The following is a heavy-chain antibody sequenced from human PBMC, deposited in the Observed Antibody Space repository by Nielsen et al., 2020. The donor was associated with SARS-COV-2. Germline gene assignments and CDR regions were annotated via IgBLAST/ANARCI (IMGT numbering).Heavy chain of an antibody. V-gene: IGHV4-34*01. J-gene: IGHJ6*02. CDR2: INHSGST. Sequence: SETLSLTCAVYGGSFSGYYWSWIRQPPGKGLEWIGEINHSGSTNYNPSLKSRVTISVDTSKNQFSLKLSSVTAADTAVYYCARDKWYYYYGMDVWGQGTTVTVSS. D-gene: IGHD2-8*01. CDR1: GGSFSGYY. CDR3: ARDKWYYYYGMDV.